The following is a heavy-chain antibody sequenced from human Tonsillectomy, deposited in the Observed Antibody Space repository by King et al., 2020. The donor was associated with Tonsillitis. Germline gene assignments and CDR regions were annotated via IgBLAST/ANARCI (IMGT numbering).Heavy chain of an antibody. J-gene: IGHJ4*02. Sequence: MSWIRQAPWKGLEWVSYISSSGSHTNHADSVKGRFTIARDSANKLLYLQMNSLRAEDTAVYYCARVGVADLRTCDYWGQGTLVTVSS. D-gene: IGHD6-19*01. V-gene: IGHV3-11*06. CDR2: ISSSGSHT. CDR3: ARVGVADLRTCDY.